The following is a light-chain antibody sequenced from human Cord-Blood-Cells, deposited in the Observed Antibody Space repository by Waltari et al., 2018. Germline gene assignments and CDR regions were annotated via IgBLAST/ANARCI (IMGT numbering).Light chain of an antibody. J-gene: IGKJ5*01. CDR2: SGS. V-gene: IGKV2-28*01. CDR3: MQALQTPIT. CDR1: KSLLHSNGYNY. Sequence: EIVMPQSPLSLPGTPGEPASIPSRSTKSLLHSNGYNYLDWYLQKPGQSPQLLIYSGSNRASGVPDRFSGSGSGTDFTLKISRVEAEDVGVYYCMQALQTPITFGQGTRLEIK.